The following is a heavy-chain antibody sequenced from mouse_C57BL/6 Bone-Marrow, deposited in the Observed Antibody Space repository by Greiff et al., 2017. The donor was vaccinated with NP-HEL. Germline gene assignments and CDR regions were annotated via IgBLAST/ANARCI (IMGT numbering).Heavy chain of an antibody. CDR3: ARDPGSSYDDWYFDV. D-gene: IGHD1-1*01. J-gene: IGHJ1*03. Sequence: EVQLQQSGPGLVKPSQSLSLTCSVTGYSIPSGYYWNWIRQFPGNKLEWMGYISYDGSNNYNPSLKNRISITRDTSKNQFFLKLNSVTTEDTATYYCARDPGSSYDDWYFDVWGTGTTVTVSS. CDR1: GYSIPSGYY. V-gene: IGHV3-6*01. CDR2: ISYDGSN.